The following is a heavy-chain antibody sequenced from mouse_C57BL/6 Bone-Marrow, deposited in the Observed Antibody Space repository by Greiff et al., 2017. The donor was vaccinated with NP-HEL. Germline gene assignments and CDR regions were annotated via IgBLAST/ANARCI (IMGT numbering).Heavy chain of an antibody. D-gene: IGHD2-5*01. Sequence: EVKLVESGGDLVKPGGSLKLSCAASGFTFSSYGMSWVRQTPDKRLEWVATISSGGSYTYYPDSVKGRFTISRDNAKNTLYLQMCSLKSEDTAMYYCARDYYSNYFKYRGEGTTLTVSS. CDR2: ISSGGSYT. CDR1: GFTFSSYG. J-gene: IGHJ2*01. V-gene: IGHV5-6*01. CDR3: ARDYYSNYFKY.